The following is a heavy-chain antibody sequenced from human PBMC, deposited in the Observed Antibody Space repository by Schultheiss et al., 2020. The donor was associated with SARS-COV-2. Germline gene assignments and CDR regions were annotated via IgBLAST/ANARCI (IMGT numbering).Heavy chain of an antibody. J-gene: IGHJ6*02. D-gene: IGHD6-13*01. V-gene: IGHV5-51*01. CDR2: IYPGDSDT. CDR1: GYSFTSYW. CDR3: ARRIAVAGTGYYGMDV. Sequence: GGSLRLSCKGSGYSFTSYWIGWVRQMPGKGLEWVGIIYPGDSDTRYSPSFQGQVTISADKSISTAYLQWSSLKASDTAMYYCARRIAVAGTGYYGMDVWGQGTTVTVSS.